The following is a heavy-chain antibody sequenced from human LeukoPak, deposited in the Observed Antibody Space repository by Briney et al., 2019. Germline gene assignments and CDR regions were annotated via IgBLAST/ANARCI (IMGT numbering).Heavy chain of an antibody. D-gene: IGHD3-22*01. CDR1: GFTVSSNY. J-gene: IGHJ1*01. V-gene: IGHV3-53*04. CDR3: AREGTGYYDSSGYYVCGYFQH. CDR2: IYSGGST. Sequence: GGSLRLSCAASGFTVSSNYMSWVRQAPGKGLEWVSVIYSGGSTYYADSVKGRFTISRHNSKNTLYLQMNSLRAEETAVYYCAREGTGYYDSSGYYVCGYFQHWGQGTLVTVSS.